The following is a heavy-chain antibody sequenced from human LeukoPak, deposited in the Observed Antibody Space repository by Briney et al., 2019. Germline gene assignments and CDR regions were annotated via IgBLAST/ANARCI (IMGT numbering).Heavy chain of an antibody. D-gene: IGHD1-26*01. J-gene: IGHJ4*02. Sequence: GGSLRLSCAASGSTFSDYYMSWIRQAPGKGLEWVSYISSSGSTIYYADSVKGRFTISRDNAKDSLYLQMNSLRAEDTAVYYCARDPGGGYSGSYYVGYYFDYWGQGTLVTVSS. CDR3: ARDPGGGYSGSYYVGYYFDY. V-gene: IGHV3-11*01. CDR2: ISSSGSTI. CDR1: GSTFSDYY.